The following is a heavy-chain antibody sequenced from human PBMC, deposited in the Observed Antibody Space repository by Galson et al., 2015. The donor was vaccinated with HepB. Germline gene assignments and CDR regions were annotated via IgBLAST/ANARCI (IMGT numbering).Heavy chain of an antibody. V-gene: IGHV1-2*06. CDR3: ARDRDSVNRHRYSSSWLAQH. D-gene: IGHD6-13*01. Sequence: SVKVSCKASGYTFAGYYMHWVRQAPGQGLEWMGRINPNSGGSNYAQKFQGRVTMTRDTSISTAYMELSRLRSDDTAVYYCARDRDSVNRHRYSSSWLAQHWGQGTLVTVSS. J-gene: IGHJ1*01. CDR2: INPNSGGS. CDR1: GYTFAGYY.